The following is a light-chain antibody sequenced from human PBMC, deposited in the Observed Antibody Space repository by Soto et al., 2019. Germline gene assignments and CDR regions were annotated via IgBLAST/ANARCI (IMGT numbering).Light chain of an antibody. CDR3: SSFTSTSTLD. J-gene: IGLJ1*01. CDR2: XXX. V-gene: IGLV2-14*03. Sequence: QSVLTQPASVSGSPGQSIAISCTGSGSDVGVXNYVSWXXXXXXKXPXXXXXXXXXRXSGVXNRLSASRPAYTASLTIYGLQAEEEADYYCSSFTSTSTLDFGAGPKVTVL. CDR1: GSDVGVXNY.